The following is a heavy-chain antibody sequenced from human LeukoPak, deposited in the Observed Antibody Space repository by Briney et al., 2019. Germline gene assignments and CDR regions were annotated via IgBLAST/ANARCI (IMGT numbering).Heavy chain of an antibody. V-gene: IGHV4-61*02. J-gene: IGHJ3*02. D-gene: IGHD3-22*01. CDR3: ACLTTADAFDI. Sequence: PSQTLSLTCTVSGDSISSGDYYWSWIRQPAGKGLEWIGRISSSGSTNYNPSLKSRVTISVDTSNNQFSLKLSSVTAADTAVYYCACLTTADAFDIWGQGTMVTVSS. CDR2: ISSSGST. CDR1: GDSISSGDYY.